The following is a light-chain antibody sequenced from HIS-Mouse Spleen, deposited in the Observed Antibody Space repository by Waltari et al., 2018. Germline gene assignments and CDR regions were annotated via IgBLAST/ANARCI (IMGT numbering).Light chain of an antibody. J-gene: IGKJ1*01. CDR3: QRYNSYWT. Sequence: DIQMTQSPSTLSASVGDRVTITCRASQSISSWLAWYQQKPGKAPKLLIYKASNLESGVPSRFGGSGSGTEFTLTISSLQPDDFATYYCQRYNSYWTFGQGTKVEIK. CDR1: QSISSW. CDR2: KAS. V-gene: IGKV1-5*03.